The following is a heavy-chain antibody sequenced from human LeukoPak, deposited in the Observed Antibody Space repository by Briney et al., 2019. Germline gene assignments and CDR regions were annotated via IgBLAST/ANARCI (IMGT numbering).Heavy chain of an antibody. CDR3: ARVVPAAIAYYYYYMDV. Sequence: SETLSLTCTVSGGSISSRSYYWGWIRQPPGKGLEWIGSLYYSGSTYYNPSLKSRVTISVDTSKNQFSLKLSSVTAADTAVYYCARVVPAAIAYYYYYMDVWGKGTTVTVSS. CDR2: LYYSGST. J-gene: IGHJ6*03. CDR1: GGSISSRSYY. V-gene: IGHV4-39*01. D-gene: IGHD2-2*01.